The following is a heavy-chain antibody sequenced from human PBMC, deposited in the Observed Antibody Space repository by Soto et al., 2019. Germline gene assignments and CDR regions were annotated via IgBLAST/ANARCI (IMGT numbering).Heavy chain of an antibody. J-gene: IGHJ4*02. D-gene: IGHD5-12*01. V-gene: IGHV4-39*01. Sequence: QLQLQESGPGPVKPSETLSLTCTVSGGSISSSSYYWGWIRQPPGKGLEWSGSIYYSGSTYYNPSLKSRVTISVDTSKNQFSLKLSSVTAADTAVYYCARHGGYSGGLIGYWGQGTLVTVSS. CDR3: ARHGGYSGGLIGY. CDR1: GGSISSSSYY. CDR2: IYYSGST.